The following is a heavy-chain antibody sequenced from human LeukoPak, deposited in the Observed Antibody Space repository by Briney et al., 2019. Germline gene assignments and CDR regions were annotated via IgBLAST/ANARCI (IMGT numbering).Heavy chain of an antibody. D-gene: IGHD3-10*01. CDR3: ARFLRVRGIPDYMDV. CDR2: IHKNAIT. Sequence: GGSLRLSCAASGFTVSSNYMTWVRQAPGKGLEWVSVIHKNAITYYADTVRGRFTISRDNSMNILYLQMNSLRVEDTAVYYCARFLRVRGIPDYMDVWGKGTTVTISS. CDR1: GFTVSSNY. J-gene: IGHJ6*03. V-gene: IGHV3-53*01.